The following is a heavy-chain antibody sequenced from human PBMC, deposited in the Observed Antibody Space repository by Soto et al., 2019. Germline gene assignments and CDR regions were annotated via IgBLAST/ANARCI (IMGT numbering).Heavy chain of an antibody. CDR3: EREVYYDFWSGFNTPPYYFDD. Sequence: QVQLVESGGGVVQPGRSLRLSCAASGFTFSRHTMHWVRQAPGKGLEWVAAISDDGSNTYYADSVKGRFTISRDNSKNTRYLQMNSMSSEDTAVHHCEREVYYDFWSGFNTPPYYFDDWGQGTLVTVSS. J-gene: IGHJ4*02. CDR1: GFTFSRHT. CDR2: ISDDGSNT. D-gene: IGHD3-3*01. V-gene: IGHV3-30-3*01.